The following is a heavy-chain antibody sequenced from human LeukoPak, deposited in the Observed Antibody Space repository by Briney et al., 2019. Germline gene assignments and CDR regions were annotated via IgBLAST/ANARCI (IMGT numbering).Heavy chain of an antibody. D-gene: IGHD3-22*01. CDR3: ARPFNSYYYDSSGYYPYFDY. V-gene: IGHV3-21*01. J-gene: IGHJ4*02. Sequence: GGSLRLSCAASGFTFSSYSMNWVRQAPGEGLEWVSSISSSSSYIYYADSVKGRFTISRDNAKNSLYLQMNSLRAEDTAVYYCARPFNSYYYDSSGYYPYFDYWGQGTLVTVSS. CDR2: ISSSSSYI. CDR1: GFTFSSYS.